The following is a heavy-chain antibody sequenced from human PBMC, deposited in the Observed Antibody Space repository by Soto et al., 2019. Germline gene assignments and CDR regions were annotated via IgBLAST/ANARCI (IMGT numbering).Heavy chain of an antibody. CDR2: IYYSGST. V-gene: IGHV4-61*01. CDR1: GGSVSSGSYY. D-gene: IGHD5-18*01. CDR3: AREGGRYSYGMCDY. J-gene: IGHJ4*02. Sequence: QVQLQESGPGLVKPSETLSLTCTVSGGSVSSGSYYWSWMRQPPGKGLEWIGYIYYSGSTNYNPTLKSRVNISVDTSKNKFSLKLRSVTAADTAVYDCAREGGRYSYGMCDYWGQGTLVTVSS.